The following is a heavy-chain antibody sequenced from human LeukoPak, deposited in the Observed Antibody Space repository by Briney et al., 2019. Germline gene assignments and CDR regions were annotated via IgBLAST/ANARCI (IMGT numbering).Heavy chain of an antibody. Sequence: GRSLRLSCAASGFTFSSYAMHWVRQAPGKGLEWVAVISYDGSNKYYADSVKGRITISRDNSKNTLYLQMNSLRAEDTAVYYCARGGSSSSPISYYFDYWGQGTLVTVSS. D-gene: IGHD6-6*01. CDR2: ISYDGSNK. J-gene: IGHJ4*02. V-gene: IGHV3-30-3*01. CDR3: ARGGSSSSPISYYFDY. CDR1: GFTFSSYA.